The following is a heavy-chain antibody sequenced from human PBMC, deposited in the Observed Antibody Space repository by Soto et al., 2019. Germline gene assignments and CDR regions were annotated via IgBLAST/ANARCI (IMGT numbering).Heavy chain of an antibody. J-gene: IGHJ4*02. CDR3: ARHNITGFLDY. V-gene: IGHV4-34*01. D-gene: IGHD2-8*02. CDR2: INHSGST. Sequence: SETLSLTCAVYGGSISSFYWTWLRQPPGKGLEWIGKINHSGSTNYNPSLKSRVTISVDTSKNQFSLKLTSVTAADTAVYYCARHNITGFLDYWGQGTLVTVSS. CDR1: GGSISSFY.